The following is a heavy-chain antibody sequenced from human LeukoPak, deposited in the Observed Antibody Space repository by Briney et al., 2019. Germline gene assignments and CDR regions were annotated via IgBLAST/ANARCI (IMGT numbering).Heavy chain of an antibody. J-gene: IGHJ4*02. D-gene: IGHD2-21*01. CDR1: GYTFSIYG. CDR2: ISAYNGNT. CDR3: ARDWAYCGGDCYSDY. V-gene: IGHV1-18*01. Sequence: ASVKVSCKASGYTFSIYGISWVRQAPGQGLEWMGWISAYNGNTNYAQRFQGRITMTTDTSTSTAYMELRSLRSDDTAVYYCARDWAYCGGDCYSDYWGQGTLVTVSS.